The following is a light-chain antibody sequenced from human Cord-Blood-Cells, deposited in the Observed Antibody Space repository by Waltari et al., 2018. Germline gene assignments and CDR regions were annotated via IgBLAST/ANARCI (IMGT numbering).Light chain of an antibody. Sequence: AVRMPPFSFSMSECVRHRLTISCWARQGISSYLAWYQHKPAKAPKLLIYCASSLQSGVPSRFSGSGSGTDYTLTISSLQPEDFATYYCQQYYSTPLTFGGGTKVEIK. J-gene: IGKJ4*01. CDR2: CAS. CDR3: QQYYSTPLT. CDR1: QGISSY. V-gene: IGKV1D-43*01.